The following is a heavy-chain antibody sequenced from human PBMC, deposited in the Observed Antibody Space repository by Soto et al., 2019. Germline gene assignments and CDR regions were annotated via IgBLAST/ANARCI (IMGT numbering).Heavy chain of an antibody. CDR1: GGSISSGGYY. D-gene: IGHD3-16*01. Sequence: SETLSLTCTVSGGSISSGGYYWSWIRQHPGKGLEWIGYIYYSGSTYYNPSLKSRVTISVDTSKNQFSLKLSSVTAADTAVYYCARDRPRGGEFFYWGQGTLVTVSS. V-gene: IGHV4-31*03. CDR3: ARDRPRGGEFFY. J-gene: IGHJ4*02. CDR2: IYYSGST.